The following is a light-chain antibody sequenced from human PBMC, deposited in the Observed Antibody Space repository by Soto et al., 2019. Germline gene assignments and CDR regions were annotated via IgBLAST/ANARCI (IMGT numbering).Light chain of an antibody. CDR1: QGISSY. V-gene: IGKV1-8*01. CDR2: AAS. CDR3: QQYYSYPRT. Sequence: IHMTQSPSTLSGSVGDIVTITCXASQGISSYLAWYQQKPGKAPKLLIYAASTLQSGVPSRFSGSGSGTDFTLTISCLQSEDFATYYCQQYYSYPRTFGQGTRLEIK. J-gene: IGKJ5*01.